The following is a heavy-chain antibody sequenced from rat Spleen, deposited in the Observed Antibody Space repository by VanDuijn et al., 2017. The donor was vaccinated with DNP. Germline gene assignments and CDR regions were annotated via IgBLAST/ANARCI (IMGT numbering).Heavy chain of an antibody. D-gene: IGHD1-6*01. CDR3: ARYITGIVFDY. CDR2: ISPSGGSP. CDR1: GFSFSDYD. J-gene: IGHJ2*01. Sequence: EVQLVESGGGLVQPGRSLKLSCAASGFSFSDYDMAWVRQAPPKGLEWVTAISPSGGSPYYRDSVKGRFTVSRDNTQSSLYLQMDSLRSEDTATYYCARYITGIVFDYWGQGVMVTVSS. V-gene: IGHV5-25*01.